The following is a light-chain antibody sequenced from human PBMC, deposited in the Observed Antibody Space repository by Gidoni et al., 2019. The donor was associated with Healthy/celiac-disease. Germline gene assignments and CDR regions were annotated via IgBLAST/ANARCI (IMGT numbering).Light chain of an antibody. J-gene: IGKJ1*01. V-gene: IGKV1-39*01. Sequence: DIQMPQSLSSLSASVGDRVTITFRTRKSISSYLNWYQQKPGKAPKLLIYAASSLQSGVPARFSGSGSGTDFTLTISSLQPEDFATYYCQQSYSTPRVTFGQGTKVEIK. CDR3: QQSYSTPRVT. CDR2: AAS. CDR1: KSISSY.